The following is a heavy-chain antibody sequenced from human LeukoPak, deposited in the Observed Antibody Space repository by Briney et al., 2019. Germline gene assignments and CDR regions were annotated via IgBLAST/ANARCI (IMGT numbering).Heavy chain of an antibody. CDR1: GGTFSSYT. CDR3: ARVPLDYYDSSDLDY. V-gene: IGHV1-69*02. CDR2: IIPILGIA. J-gene: IGHJ4*02. Sequence: GASVKVSCKASGGTFSSYTISWLRQAPGQGLEWMGRIIPILGIANYAQKFQGRVTITADKSTSTAYMELSSLRSEDTAVYYCARVPLDYYDSSDLDYWGQGTLVTVSS. D-gene: IGHD3-22*01.